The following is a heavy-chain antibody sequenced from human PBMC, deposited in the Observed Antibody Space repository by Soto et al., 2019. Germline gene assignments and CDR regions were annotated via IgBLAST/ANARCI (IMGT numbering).Heavy chain of an antibody. V-gene: IGHV1-2*02. J-gene: IGHJ4*02. CDR1: GYTFTVHY. Sequence: SVKVSCTASGYTFTVHYIHGLRQAPEQGPEWMGEIGPESGATRYAQRFQGRVTMTRDMSITTVYMELNNLSPDDTAVYYCGRGRSGQIVVFYWGQGTPVTVSS. CDR3: GRGRSGQIVVFY. CDR2: IGPESGAT. D-gene: IGHD1-26*01.